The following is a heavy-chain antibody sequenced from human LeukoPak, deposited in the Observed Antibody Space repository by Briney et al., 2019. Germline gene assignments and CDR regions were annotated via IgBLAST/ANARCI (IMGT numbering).Heavy chain of an antibody. Sequence: GGSLRLSCVASGFSFRNYWMSWVRQAPGKGLEWVANIKEDGSKKNHLDSVKGRFTISRDNAKNFLYLQMNSLKVEDTALYYCARDGDGRGEDFDYWGQGILVTVSS. CDR1: GFSFRNYW. J-gene: IGHJ4*02. V-gene: IGHV3-7*01. CDR3: ARDGDGRGEDFDY. CDR2: IKEDGSKK. D-gene: IGHD4-17*01.